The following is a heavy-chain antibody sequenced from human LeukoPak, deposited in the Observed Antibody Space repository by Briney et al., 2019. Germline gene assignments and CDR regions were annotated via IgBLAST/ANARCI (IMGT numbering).Heavy chain of an antibody. Sequence: ASVKVSCKASGYTFTSYDINWVRQATGQGLEWMGWMNPNSGNTGYAQKFQGRVTMTRNTSISTAYMELSSLRSEDTAVYYCAREHKRIAIFGVVANYYYGMDVWGQGTTVTVSS. J-gene: IGHJ6*02. CDR1: GYTFTSYD. D-gene: IGHD3-3*01. CDR2: MNPNSGNT. V-gene: IGHV1-8*01. CDR3: AREHKRIAIFGVVANYYYGMDV.